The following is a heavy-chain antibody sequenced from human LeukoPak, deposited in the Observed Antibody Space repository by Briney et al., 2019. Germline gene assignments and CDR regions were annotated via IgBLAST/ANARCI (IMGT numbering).Heavy chain of an antibody. CDR2: INHSGST. V-gene: IGHV4-34*01. Sequence: PSETLSLTCAVYGGSFSGYYWSWIRQPPGKGLEWIGEINHSGSTNYNPSLKSRVTISVDTSKNQFSLKLSSGTAADTAVYYCARREITMIIAHFDYWGQGTLVTVSS. D-gene: IGHD3-22*01. CDR1: GGSFSGYY. CDR3: ARREITMIIAHFDY. J-gene: IGHJ4*02.